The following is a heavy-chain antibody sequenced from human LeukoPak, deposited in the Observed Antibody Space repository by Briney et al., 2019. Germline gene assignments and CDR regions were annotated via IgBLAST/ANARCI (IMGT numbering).Heavy chain of an antibody. J-gene: IGHJ4*02. Sequence: SETLSLTCGVSGGSISNTNWWSWVRQPPGQGLEWIGEISLTGLTHYNPSLESRVTVSLDKSKNQLSLNLTSVTDADTAVYYCSRENGAFSPFGYWGQGTLVTVLS. CDR2: ISLTGLT. CDR3: SRENGAFSPFGY. D-gene: IGHD2-8*01. V-gene: IGHV4-4*02. CDR1: GGSISNTNW.